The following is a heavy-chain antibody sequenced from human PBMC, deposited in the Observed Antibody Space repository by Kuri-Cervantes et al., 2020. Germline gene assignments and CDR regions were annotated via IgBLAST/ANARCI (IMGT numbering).Heavy chain of an antibody. CDR1: GFTFTSSA. CDR3: ARGGYSSGWSHFDY. V-gene: IGHV1-58*01. CDR2: IVVGSGNT. J-gene: IGHJ4*02. D-gene: IGHD6-19*01. Sequence: SVKVSCKASGFTFTSSAVQWVRQARGQRLEWIGWIVVGSGNTNYAQKFQERVTMTRNTSISTAYMELSSLRSEDTAVYYCARGGYSSGWSHFDYWGQGTLVTVSS.